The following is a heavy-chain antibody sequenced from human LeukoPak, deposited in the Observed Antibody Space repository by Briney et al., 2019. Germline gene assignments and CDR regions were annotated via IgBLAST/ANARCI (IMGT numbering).Heavy chain of an antibody. V-gene: IGHV1-18*01. Sequence: ASVKVSCKASGYTFTSYGISWVRHAPRQGLEWMGWIIAYNGNTNYAQKLQGRVTMTTDTSTSTAYMELRSLRTHGTAQYYRERTGALAKYCSGGSCYSHYYYYMDVWGKGTTVTVSS. J-gene: IGHJ6*03. CDR3: ERTGALAKYCSGGSCYSHYYYYMDV. CDR1: GYTFTSYG. CDR2: IIAYNGNT. D-gene: IGHD2-15*01.